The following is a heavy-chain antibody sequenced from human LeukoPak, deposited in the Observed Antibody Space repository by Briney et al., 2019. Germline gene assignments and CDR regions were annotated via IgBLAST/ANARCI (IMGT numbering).Heavy chain of an antibody. D-gene: IGHD2-2*01. Sequence: SETLSLNCYVSGYSFASGHYWGWIRPPPGKGLEGIANIYHTGSAHYNPSLKSRVTISVDTTKNQFSLKLSSVTAADTAVYYCARYCTSTTCILRGFDYWGQGTLVTVSS. CDR2: IYHTGSA. J-gene: IGHJ4*02. V-gene: IGHV4-38-2*01. CDR1: GYSFASGHY. CDR3: ARYCTSTTCILRGFDY.